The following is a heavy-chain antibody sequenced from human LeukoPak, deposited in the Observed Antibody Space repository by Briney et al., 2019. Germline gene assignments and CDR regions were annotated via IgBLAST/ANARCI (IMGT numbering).Heavy chain of an antibody. CDR2: IIANSGGT. CDR3: AKSMAGNYYFDH. Sequence: ASVKVSCKASGYTFTGYYIHWVRQAPGQGLEWMGWIIANSGGTNYTQKFQGSVTMTRDTSISTAYMELSRLRSDDTAVYYCAKSMAGNYYFDHLGQGTLVTVSS. V-gene: IGHV1-2*02. CDR1: GYTFTGYY. J-gene: IGHJ4*02. D-gene: IGHD5-24*01.